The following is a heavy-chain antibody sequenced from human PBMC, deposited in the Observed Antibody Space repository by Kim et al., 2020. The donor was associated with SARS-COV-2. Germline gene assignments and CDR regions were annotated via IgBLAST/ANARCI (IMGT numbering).Heavy chain of an antibody. V-gene: IGHV4-59*08. CDR1: GGSISSYY. Sequence: SETLSLTCTVSGGSISSYYWSWIRQPPGKGLEWIGYISYSGSANYNPSLKSRVTISLDTSKNQFSLNLSSVTAADTAIYYCARHSGDSLPNDYWAQGALV. J-gene: IGHJ4*02. CDR2: ISYSGSA. CDR3: ARHSGDSLPNDY. D-gene: IGHD4-17*01.